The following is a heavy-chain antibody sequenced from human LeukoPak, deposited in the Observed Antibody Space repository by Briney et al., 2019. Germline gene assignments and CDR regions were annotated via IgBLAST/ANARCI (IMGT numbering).Heavy chain of an antibody. V-gene: IGHV4-61*01. J-gene: IGHJ4*02. CDR2: IYYSGST. CDR3: ARQHYGSRSYYFPYYFDY. CDR1: GYSISSDYY. D-gene: IGHD3-10*01. Sequence: SETLSLTCTGSGYSISSDYYWGWIRQPPGKGLEWIGYIYYSGSTNYNPSLKSRVTISVDTSKTQFSLKLSSVTAADTAVYYCARQHYGSRSYYFPYYFDYWGQGTLVTVSS.